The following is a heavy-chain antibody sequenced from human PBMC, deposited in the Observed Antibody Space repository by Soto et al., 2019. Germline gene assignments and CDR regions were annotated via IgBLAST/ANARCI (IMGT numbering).Heavy chain of an antibody. CDR2: ISSSGSTI. D-gene: IGHD1-1*01. J-gene: IGHJ4*02. V-gene: IGHV3-11*01. CDR3: GRHRIPFLQSTHFDY. CDR1: GFTFSDYY. Sequence: VQLLESGGGLVQPGGSLRLSCAASGFTFSDYYMSWIRQAPGKGLEWVSYISSSGSTIYYADSVKGRFTISRDNAKNSLYLQMNSLRAEDTAVYYCGRHRIPFLQSTHFDYWGQGTLVTVSS.